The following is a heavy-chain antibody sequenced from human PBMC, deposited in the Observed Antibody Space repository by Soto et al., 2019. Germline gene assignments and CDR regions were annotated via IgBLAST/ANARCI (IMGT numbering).Heavy chain of an antibody. J-gene: IGHJ6*02. D-gene: IGHD5-12*01. Sequence: PGGSLRLSCAASGFTFSTYSMNWVRQAPGKGLEWISYITESSRTMYYADSVKGRFTISRDNAKNSLYLQMNSLRAEDTAVYYCTRDHGYGYGMDVWGQGTTVTVSS. CDR1: GFTFSTYS. V-gene: IGHV3-48*01. CDR3: TRDHGYGYGMDV. CDR2: ITESSRTM.